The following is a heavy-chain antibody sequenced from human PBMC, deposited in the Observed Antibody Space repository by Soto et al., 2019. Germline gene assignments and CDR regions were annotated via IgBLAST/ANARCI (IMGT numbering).Heavy chain of an antibody. D-gene: IGHD3-16*01. CDR2: IFYSGST. CDR3: ARAGGRVPNFDY. J-gene: IGHJ4*02. Sequence: SETLSLTCSVSGGPIISYYWSWIRQPPGKGLEWIGYIFYSGSTSYNPSLKSRVTVSIDRSKNQFSLNLTSVTAADTAVYYCARAGGRVPNFDYWGQGMLVTVSS. CDR1: GGPIISYY. V-gene: IGHV4-59*01.